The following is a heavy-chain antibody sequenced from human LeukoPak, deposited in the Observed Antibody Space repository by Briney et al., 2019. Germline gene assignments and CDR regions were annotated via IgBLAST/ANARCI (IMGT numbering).Heavy chain of an antibody. CDR3: ARESGGSWTIYDQ. CDR2: IFSSAST. Sequence: PSETLSLTCTVSACYISSYYWSWIRQPPGKGLEWIGNIFSSASTNYNPSLKSRVTISVDTSKKQFSLKLSSVTAADTAVYYCARESGGSWTIYDQWGQGTLVTVSS. D-gene: IGHD2-15*01. J-gene: IGHJ5*02. CDR1: ACYISSYY. V-gene: IGHV4-59*01.